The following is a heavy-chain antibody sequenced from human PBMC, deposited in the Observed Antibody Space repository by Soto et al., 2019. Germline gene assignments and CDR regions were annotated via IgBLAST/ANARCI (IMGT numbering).Heavy chain of an antibody. CDR3: ARGPLCSGGSCLYYYYYGMDV. CDR2: INAGNGNT. CDR1: GYTFTSYA. V-gene: IGHV1-3*01. D-gene: IGHD2-15*01. Sequence: QVQLVQSGAEVKKPGASVKVSCKASGYTFTSYAMHWVRQAPGQRIEWMGWINAGNGNTKYSQKFQVRVTITRDTTASTAYMELSSLRSEDTAVYYCARGPLCSGGSCLYYYYYGMDVW. J-gene: IGHJ6*01.